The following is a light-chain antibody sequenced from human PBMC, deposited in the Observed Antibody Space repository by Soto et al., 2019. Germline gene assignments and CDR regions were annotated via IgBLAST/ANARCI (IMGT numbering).Light chain of an antibody. V-gene: IGLV2-8*01. CDR3: SSYAASNNFYFV. J-gene: IGLJ3*02. CDR2: EVT. Sequence: QSVLTQPHSASGSPGQSVTISCTGTSSDVGGYNYVSWYQQYPGRAPTLMIYEVTKRPSGVPDRFSGSKSGNTASLTVSGLQAEDEADYYCSSYAASNNFYFVFGGGTQLTVL. CDR1: SSDVGGYNY.